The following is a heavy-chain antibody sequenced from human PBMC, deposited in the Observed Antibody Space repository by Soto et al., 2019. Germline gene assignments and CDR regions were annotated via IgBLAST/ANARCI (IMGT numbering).Heavy chain of an antibody. J-gene: IGHJ4*02. CDR2: IKSKTDGGTT. CDR3: TTYSSSWKFDY. Sequence: EVQLVESGGGLVKPGGSLRLSCAASGFTFSNAWMSWVRQAPGKGLEWVGRIKSKTDGGTTDYAAPVKGRFTISRDDSKNTMYLQMNSLKTEDTAVYYCTTYSSSWKFDYWGQGTLVTVSS. D-gene: IGHD6-13*01. V-gene: IGHV3-15*01. CDR1: GFTFSNAW.